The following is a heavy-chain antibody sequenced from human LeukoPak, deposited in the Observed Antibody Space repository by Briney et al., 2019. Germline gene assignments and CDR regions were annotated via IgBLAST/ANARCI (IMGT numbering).Heavy chain of an antibody. V-gene: IGHV4-59*01. Sequence: SETLSLTCTVSGGSISSYYWSWIRQPPGKGLEWIGYIYYSGSTNYNPSLKSRVTISVDTSKSQFSLKLSSVTAEDTAVYYCASGSGFGLQTYYFDYWGQGTLVTVSS. CDR2: IYYSGST. CDR1: GGSISSYY. D-gene: IGHD6-19*01. CDR3: ASGSGFGLQTYYFDY. J-gene: IGHJ4*02.